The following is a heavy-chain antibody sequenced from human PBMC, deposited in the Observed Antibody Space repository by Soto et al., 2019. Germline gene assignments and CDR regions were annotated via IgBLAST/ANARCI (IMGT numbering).Heavy chain of an antibody. V-gene: IGHV3-30*18. CDR3: AKERGRNRNFAMDV. Sequence: GGSLRLSCVVSGLTFSDYGFHWVRQAPGKGLDWVAAISYDGSFVYYADSVRGRFTISRDNSRNTLDLQMNTLRHEDTAVYYCAKERGRNRNFAMDVWGQGTSVTVS. D-gene: IGHD1-1*01. CDR1: GLTFSDYG. CDR2: ISYDGSFV. J-gene: IGHJ6*02.